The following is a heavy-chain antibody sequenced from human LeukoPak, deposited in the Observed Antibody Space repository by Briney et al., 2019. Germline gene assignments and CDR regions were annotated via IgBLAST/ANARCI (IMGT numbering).Heavy chain of an antibody. CDR2: IWYEGSNK. CDR3: ARARPEMVIDY. V-gene: IGHV3-33*01. CDR1: GFTFSSYG. Sequence: GGSLRLSCAASGFTFSSYGMHWIRQAPGKGLEWVAVIWYEGSNKYYADSVKGRFHISRDNSKNTVYLQMNSLRAEDTAVFACARARPEMVIDYWGQGTLVTVSS. D-gene: IGHD1-14*01. J-gene: IGHJ4*02.